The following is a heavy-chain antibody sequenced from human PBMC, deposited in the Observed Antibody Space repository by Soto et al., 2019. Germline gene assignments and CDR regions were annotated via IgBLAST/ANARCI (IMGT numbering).Heavy chain of an antibody. Sequence: QVQLVRSGAEVKKPGASVKVSCRASGCTFTSYGISWVRQSPGQGLEWMGWISAYNGNTNNAQKFQGRVAVTTDTSTSTAYMELMNLRSDDTAVYYCARTSGYSSTDNWFDPWGQGTLVTVSS. V-gene: IGHV1-18*01. D-gene: IGHD6-13*01. CDR2: ISAYNGNT. J-gene: IGHJ5*02. CDR1: GCTFTSYG. CDR3: ARTSGYSSTDNWFDP.